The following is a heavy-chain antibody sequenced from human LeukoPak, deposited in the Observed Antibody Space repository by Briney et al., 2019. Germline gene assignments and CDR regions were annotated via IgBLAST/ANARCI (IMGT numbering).Heavy chain of an antibody. J-gene: IGHJ5*02. CDR1: GFTFSSYS. CDR3: AKHFGYSSSCPNL. D-gene: IGHD6-13*01. V-gene: IGHV3-21*04. Sequence: GGSLRLSCAASGFTFSSYSMNWVRQAPGERLEWVSSISSSSSYIYYADSVKGRFTISRDDAKNSLFLQMNSLRAEDTAVYYCAKHFGYSSSCPNLWGQGTLVTVSS. CDR2: ISSSSSYI.